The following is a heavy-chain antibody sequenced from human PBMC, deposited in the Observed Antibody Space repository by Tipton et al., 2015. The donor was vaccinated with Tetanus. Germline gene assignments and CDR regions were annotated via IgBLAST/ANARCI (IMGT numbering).Heavy chain of an antibody. CDR3: VRGRGLGAYSYGFEY. V-gene: IGHV4-30-2*01. CDR1: GALLTTGGYS. Sequence: TLSLTCNVSGALLTTGGYSWDWIRQPPGQGLEWIGYIYQTGSTYFNPSLRSRLTMSFNMSKNQFSLKLTSATAADTAVYYCVRGRGLGAYSYGFEYWGQGALFTVSS. D-gene: IGHD5-18*01. CDR2: IYQTGST. J-gene: IGHJ4*02.